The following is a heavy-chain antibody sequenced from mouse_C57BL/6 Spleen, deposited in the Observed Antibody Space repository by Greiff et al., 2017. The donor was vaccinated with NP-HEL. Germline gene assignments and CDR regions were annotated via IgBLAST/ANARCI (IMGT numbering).Heavy chain of an antibody. D-gene: IGHD4-1*01. CDR3: TIPNLFFDY. J-gene: IGHJ2*01. CDR2: IRLKSDNYAT. Sequence: EVKLMESGGGLVQPGGSMKLSCVASGFTFSNYWMNWVRQSPEKGLEWVAQIRLKSDNYATHYAESVKGRFTISRDDSKSSVYLQMNNLRAEDTGIYYCTIPNLFFDYWGQGTTLTVSS. CDR1: GFTFSNYW. V-gene: IGHV6-3*01.